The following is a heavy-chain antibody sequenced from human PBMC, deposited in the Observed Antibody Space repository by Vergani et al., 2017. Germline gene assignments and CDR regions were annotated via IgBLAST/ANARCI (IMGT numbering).Heavy chain of an antibody. D-gene: IGHD2-15*01. V-gene: IGHV5-51*01. J-gene: IGHJ6*02. CDR1: GYSFTSYW. Sequence: EVQLVQSGAEVKKPGESLEISCKGSGYSFTSYWIGWVRQMPGKGLEWMGIIYPGDSDTRYSPSFQGQVTISADKSISTAYLQWSSLKASDTAMYYCARHRGWGLVVVAATPWYYYYGMDVWGQGTTVTVSS. CDR2: IYPGDSDT. CDR3: ARHRGWGLVVVAATPWYYYYGMDV.